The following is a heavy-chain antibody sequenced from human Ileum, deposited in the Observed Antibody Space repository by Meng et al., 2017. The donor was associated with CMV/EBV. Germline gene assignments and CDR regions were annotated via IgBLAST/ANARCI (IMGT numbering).Heavy chain of an antibody. D-gene: IGHD2-2*01. CDR2: INTSGTT. J-gene: IGHJ4*02. V-gene: IGHV4-4*07. Sequence: APLHQSAPGLWKPSQTLSLTVTVSNGSISIYDWSWIRQSAGKGLEWIGRINTSGTTSYNPSLKSRVTLSLDTSKDQFSLKLTSVTAADTAVYYCAREKSSCTSSTCYGVDSWGQGTLVTVSS. CDR1: NGSISIYD. CDR3: AREKSSCTSSTCYGVDS.